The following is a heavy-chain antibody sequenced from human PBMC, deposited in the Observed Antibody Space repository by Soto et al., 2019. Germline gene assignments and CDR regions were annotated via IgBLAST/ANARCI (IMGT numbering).Heavy chain of an antibody. CDR1: GFPFDNYA. D-gene: IGHD3-10*01. Sequence: GGSLRLSCAASGFPFDNYAMNWVRQAPGKGLEWVSAISGSGGSTYYADSVKGRFTISRDNSKNTLYLQMNSLRAEDTAVYYCAKSRITMVRGVNWFDPWGQGTLVTVSS. CDR2: ISGSGGST. CDR3: AKSRITMVRGVNWFDP. V-gene: IGHV3-23*01. J-gene: IGHJ5*02.